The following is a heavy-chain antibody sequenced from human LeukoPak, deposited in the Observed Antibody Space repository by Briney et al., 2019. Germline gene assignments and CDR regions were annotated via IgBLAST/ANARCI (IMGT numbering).Heavy chain of an antibody. CDR2: ISYDGSNK. J-gene: IGHJ6*02. CDR3: ARPQHAPTRYCSSTSCSTATADYYYYYGMDV. CDR1: GFTFSSYA. V-gene: IGHV3-30-3*01. D-gene: IGHD2-2*01. Sequence: GGSRRLSCAASGFTFSSYAMHWVRQAPGKGLEWVAVISYDGSNKYYADSVKGRFTISRDNSKNTLYLQMNSLRAEDTAVYYCARPQHAPTRYCSSTSCSTATADYYYYYGMDVWGQGTTVTVSS.